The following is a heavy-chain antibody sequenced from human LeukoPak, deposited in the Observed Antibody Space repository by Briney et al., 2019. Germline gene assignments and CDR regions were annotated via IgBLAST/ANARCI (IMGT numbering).Heavy chain of an antibody. J-gene: IGHJ4*02. D-gene: IGHD3/OR15-3a*01. CDR3: AQLRTNLDVVFHS. CDR1: GFTFSSYG. CDR2: ISYDGSNK. Sequence: GRSLRLSCAASGFTFSSYGMHWVRQALGKGLEWVAVISYDGSNKSNADSVKGRFTISRDNSKNTLYLQMNSLRAEDTAIYYCAQLRTNLDVVFHSWGQGALVTVSS. V-gene: IGHV3-30*18.